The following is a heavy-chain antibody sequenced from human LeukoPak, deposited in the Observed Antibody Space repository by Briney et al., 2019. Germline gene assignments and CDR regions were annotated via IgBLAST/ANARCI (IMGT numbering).Heavy chain of an antibody. D-gene: IGHD3-3*01. V-gene: IGHV4-4*07. CDR1: GGSISSYY. CDR3: ARDRGPYYDFWSGYLYYFDY. J-gene: IGHJ4*02. Sequence: SETLSLTCTVSGGSISSYYWSWIRQPAGKGLEWIGRIYTSGSTNCNPSLKSRVTMSVDTSKNQFSLKLSSVTAADTAVYYCARDRGPYYDFWSGYLYYFDYWGQGTLVTVSS. CDR2: IYTSGST.